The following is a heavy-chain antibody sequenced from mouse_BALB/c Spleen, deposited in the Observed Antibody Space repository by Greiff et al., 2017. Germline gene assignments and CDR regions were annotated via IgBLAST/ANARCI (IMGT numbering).Heavy chain of an antibody. V-gene: IGHV14-4*02. J-gene: IGHJ4*01. Sequence: VQLQQSGAELVRSGASVKLSCTASGFNIKDYYMHWVKQRPEQGLEWIGWIDPENGDTEYAPKFQGKATMTADTSSNPAYLQLSSLTSEDTAVYYWKKGGYFHYGMDYWGQGTSVTVSS. CDR2: IDPENGDT. CDR1: GFNIKDYY. CDR3: KKGGYFHYGMDY. D-gene: IGHD1-1*02.